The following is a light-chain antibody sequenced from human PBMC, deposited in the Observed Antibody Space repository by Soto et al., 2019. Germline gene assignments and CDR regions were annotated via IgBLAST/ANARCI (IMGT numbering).Light chain of an antibody. CDR2: KAS. J-gene: IGKJ1*01. CDR1: QTIGSW. Sequence: DIQMTQSPSTLSGSVGDRVTITCRASQTIGSWLAWYQQKPGKAPKRLIYKASTLTSGVPSRFSGSGSGTDFTLTISSLQPDDFATYYCQHYSSYPEAFGQGTKVELK. V-gene: IGKV1-5*03. CDR3: QHYSSYPEA.